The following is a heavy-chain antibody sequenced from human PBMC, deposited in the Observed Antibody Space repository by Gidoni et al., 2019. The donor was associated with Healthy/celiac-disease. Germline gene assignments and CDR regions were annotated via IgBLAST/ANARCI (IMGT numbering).Heavy chain of an antibody. D-gene: IGHD3-10*01. CDR1: GGTFSSYA. CDR3: ARTGSWFGELLPSQAGYYYYMDV. Sequence: QVQLVQSGAEVKKPGSSVKVSCKASGGTFSSYAIRWVRQAPGQGLEWMGGIIPIFGTANYAQKFQGRVTITADESTSTAYMELSSLRSEDTAVYYCARTGSWFGELLPSQAGYYYYMDVWGKGTTVTVSS. V-gene: IGHV1-69*01. CDR2: IIPIFGTA. J-gene: IGHJ6*03.